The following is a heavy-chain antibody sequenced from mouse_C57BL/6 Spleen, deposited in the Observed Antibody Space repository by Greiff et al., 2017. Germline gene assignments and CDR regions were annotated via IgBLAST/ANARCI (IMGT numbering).Heavy chain of an antibody. J-gene: IGHJ4*01. D-gene: IGHD2-4*01. CDR3: ASYYDYDDAMDY. Sequence: EVQLQQSGPGLVKPSQSLSLTCSVTGYSITSGYYWNWIRQFPGNKLEWMGYISYDGSNNYNPALKNRISITRDTSKNQSFLKLNSVTTEDTATDYCASYYDYDDAMDYWGQGTSVTVSS. CDR2: ISYDGSN. CDR1: GYSITSGYY. V-gene: IGHV3-6*01.